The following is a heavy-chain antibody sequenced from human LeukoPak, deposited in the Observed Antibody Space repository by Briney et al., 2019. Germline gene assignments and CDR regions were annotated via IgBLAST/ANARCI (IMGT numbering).Heavy chain of an antibody. J-gene: IGHJ4*02. CDR2: IRSKAYGGTT. D-gene: IGHD2-2*01. Sequence: GGSLRLSCTASGFTFGDYAMSWVRQAPGKGLEWVGFIRSKAYGGTTEYAASVKGRFTISRDDSKSIAYLQMNSLKTEDTAVYYCTTSHHEERIVVVPAAGLDYWGQGTLVTVSS. CDR3: TTSHHEERIVVVPAAGLDY. V-gene: IGHV3-49*04. CDR1: GFTFGDYA.